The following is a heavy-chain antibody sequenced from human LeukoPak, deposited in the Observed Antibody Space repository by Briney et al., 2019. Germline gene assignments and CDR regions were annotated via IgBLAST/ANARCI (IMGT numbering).Heavy chain of an antibody. D-gene: IGHD2-15*01. J-gene: IGHJ6*03. CDR1: GYTFTSYD. CDR3: AVAANYYYYYYMDV. Sequence: GASVKVSCKASGYTFTSYDINWVRQATGQGLEWMGWMNPNSGNTGYAQKFQGRVTMTRNTSISTAYMELSSLRSEDTAVYYCAVAANYYYYYYMDVWGKGTTVTISS. V-gene: IGHV1-8*01. CDR2: MNPNSGNT.